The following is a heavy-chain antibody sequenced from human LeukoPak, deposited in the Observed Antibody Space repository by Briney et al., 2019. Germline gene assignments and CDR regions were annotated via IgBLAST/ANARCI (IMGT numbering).Heavy chain of an antibody. V-gene: IGHV3-7*03. J-gene: IGHJ4*02. D-gene: IGHD2-15*01. CDR2: IKQDGSEK. Sequence: GGSLRLSCAASGFTFSSYWMGWVRQAPGKGLEWVANIKQDGSEKYYVDSVKGRFTISRDNAKNSLYLQMNSLRAEDTGVYYCARDSDGGSHIVDYWGQGTLVTVSS. CDR3: ARDSDGGSHIVDY. CDR1: GFTFSSYW.